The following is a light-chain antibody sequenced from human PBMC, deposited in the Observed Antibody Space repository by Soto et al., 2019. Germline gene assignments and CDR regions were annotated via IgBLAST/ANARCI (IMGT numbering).Light chain of an antibody. J-gene: IGLJ2*01. Sequence: QSALTQPASVSGSPGQSISISCTGTSSDVGSYNLVSWYQQHPGKAPKFMIYEGSKRPSGISNRFSGSKSGNTASLTISGLQAEDEADYYCCSYAGNSTLVFGGGTKLTVL. CDR2: EGS. CDR1: SSDVGSYNL. V-gene: IGLV2-23*01. CDR3: CSYAGNSTLV.